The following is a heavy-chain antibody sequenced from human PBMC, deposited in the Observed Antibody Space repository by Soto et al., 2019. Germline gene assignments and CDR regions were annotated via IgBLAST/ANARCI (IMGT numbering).Heavy chain of an antibody. Sequence: QVQLVQSGAEVKKPGSSVTVSCKASGGTFSSYTISWVRQAPGQGLEWMGGIIPIFGTANYAQKFQGRVKITGYESTSTAHMELSSLRSEDTAVYYCARGNHRWLQLWYFDLWGRGTLVTVSS. CDR2: IIPIFGTA. D-gene: IGHD5-12*01. J-gene: IGHJ2*01. CDR1: GGTFSSYT. CDR3: ARGNHRWLQLWYFDL. V-gene: IGHV1-69*12.